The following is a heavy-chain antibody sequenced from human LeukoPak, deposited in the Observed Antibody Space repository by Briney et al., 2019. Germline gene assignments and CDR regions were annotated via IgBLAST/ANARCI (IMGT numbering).Heavy chain of an antibody. D-gene: IGHD6-13*01. V-gene: IGHV4-39*07. CDR3: ARAYSSSWYFYWFDP. CDR2: MYYSGST. CDR1: GGSISSSSYY. J-gene: IGHJ5*02. Sequence: SDTLSLTCTVSGGSISSSSYYWGWIRQPPGKGLEWIGSMYYSGSTYYNPSLKSRVTMSVNTSNTQFSLKLSPVTAAATAVYYCARAYSSSWYFYWFDPWGQGTLVTVSS.